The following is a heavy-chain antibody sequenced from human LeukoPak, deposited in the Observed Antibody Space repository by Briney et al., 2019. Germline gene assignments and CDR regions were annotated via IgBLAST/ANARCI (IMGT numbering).Heavy chain of an antibody. CDR1: AGSISRYY. Sequence: SETLFLTCSVSAGSISRYYWSWIRQPPGKGLEWIGYIYYSGSTDYNPSLKSRVTISLDTSKNQFSLKLSSVTAADTAVYYCAREYHYYDTRGYYYFDYWGQGTLVTVSS. CDR2: IYYSGST. J-gene: IGHJ4*02. D-gene: IGHD3-22*01. CDR3: AREYHYYDTRGYYYFDY. V-gene: IGHV4-59*01.